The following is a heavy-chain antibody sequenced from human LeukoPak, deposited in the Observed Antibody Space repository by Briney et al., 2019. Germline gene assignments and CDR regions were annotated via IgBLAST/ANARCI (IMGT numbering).Heavy chain of an antibody. CDR3: ARDKVRGASYDYVWGSYRPGHDAFDI. J-gene: IGHJ3*02. D-gene: IGHD3-16*02. CDR1: GGSISSYY. Sequence: PSEALSLTCTVSGGSISSYYWSWIRQPPGKGLEWIGYIYYSGSTNYNPSLKSRVTISVDTSKNQSSLKLSSVTAADTAVYYCARDKVRGASYDYVWGSYRPGHDAFDIWGQGTMVTVSS. V-gene: IGHV4-59*01. CDR2: IYYSGST.